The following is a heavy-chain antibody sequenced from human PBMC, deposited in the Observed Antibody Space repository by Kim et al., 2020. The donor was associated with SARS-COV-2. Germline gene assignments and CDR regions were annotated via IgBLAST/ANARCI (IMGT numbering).Heavy chain of an antibody. CDR3: AKSSPVWEAAGNLNFDY. Sequence: GGSLRLSCAASGFTFSSSAMSWVRQAPGKGLEWISSISGSGYKTHHADSVKGRFTISRDNSKNTLYLQMNSLRADDTAVYYCAKSSPVWEAAGNLNFDYWGQGTLVTVSS. CDR1: GFTFSSSA. V-gene: IGHV3-23*01. CDR2: ISGSGYKT. D-gene: IGHD6-13*01. J-gene: IGHJ4*02.